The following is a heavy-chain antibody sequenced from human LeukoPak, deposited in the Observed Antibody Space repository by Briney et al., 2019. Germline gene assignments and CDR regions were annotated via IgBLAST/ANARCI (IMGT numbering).Heavy chain of an antibody. Sequence: GRSLRLSCAASGFTFSTYDMNWVRQAPGKGLEWVSSISTTSRYIYYADSVRGRFTISRDNARNSLYLQMNSLRAEDTALYYCARMHCPGGGGCSIRMGASHIWGQGTMVTVSS. CDR1: GFTFSTYD. J-gene: IGHJ3*02. CDR3: ARMHCPGGGGCSIRMGASHI. V-gene: IGHV3-21*01. CDR2: ISTTSRYI. D-gene: IGHD2-15*01.